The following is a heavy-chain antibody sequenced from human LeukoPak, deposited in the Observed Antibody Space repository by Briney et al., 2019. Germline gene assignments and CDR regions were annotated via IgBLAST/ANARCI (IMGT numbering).Heavy chain of an antibody. V-gene: IGHV1-18*01. CDR2: ISAYNGNT. CDR3: ARVLVPAAKGYYYMDV. J-gene: IGHJ6*03. Sequence: GSVKVSCKASGYIFTSYGISWVRQAPGQGLEWMGWISAYNGNTNYAQKLQGRVTMTTDTSTSTAYMELRSLRSDDTAVYYCARVLVPAAKGYYYMDVWGKGTTVTISS. D-gene: IGHD2-2*01. CDR1: GYIFTSYG.